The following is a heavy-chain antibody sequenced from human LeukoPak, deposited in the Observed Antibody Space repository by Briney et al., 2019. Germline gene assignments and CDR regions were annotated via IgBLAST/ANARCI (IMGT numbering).Heavy chain of an antibody. CDR3: ARMREIAATGISGGDY. CDR1: GGSFSGFY. CDR2: IHHSGST. Sequence: SETLSLTCAVYGGSFSGFYWSWIRQPTGKGLEWIGEIHHSGSTNYNPSLKSRVTISVDTSKNQFSLKLSSVTAADTAVYYCARMREIAATGISGGDYWGQGTLVTVSS. D-gene: IGHD6-13*01. V-gene: IGHV4-34*01. J-gene: IGHJ4*02.